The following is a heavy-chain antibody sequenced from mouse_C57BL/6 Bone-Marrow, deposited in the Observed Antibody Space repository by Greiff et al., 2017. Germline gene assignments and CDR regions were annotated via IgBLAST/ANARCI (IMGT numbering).Heavy chain of an antibody. CDR1: GYTFTSYW. J-gene: IGHJ3*01. D-gene: IGHD1-1*01. V-gene: IGHV1-69*01. CDR3: AREGRAHYYGSSYGFAY. Sequence: VQLQQPGAELVMPGASVKLSCKASGYTFTSYWMHWVKQRPGQGLEWIGEIDPSDSYTNYNQKFKGKSTLTVDKSSSTAYMQLSSLTSEDSAVYYWAREGRAHYYGSSYGFAYWGQGTLVTVSA. CDR2: IDPSDSYT.